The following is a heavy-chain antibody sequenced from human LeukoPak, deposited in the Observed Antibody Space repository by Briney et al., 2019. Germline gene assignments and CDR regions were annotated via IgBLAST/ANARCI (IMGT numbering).Heavy chain of an antibody. D-gene: IGHD4-11*01. Sequence: GGSLRLSCAASGFTFSSYAMSWVRQAPGKGLEWVSAISGSGGSTYCADSVKGRFTISRDNSKNTLYLQMNSLRAEDTAVYYCAKDMRVTVTPPYFDYWGQGTLVTVSS. V-gene: IGHV3-23*01. CDR1: GFTFSSYA. CDR2: ISGSGGST. J-gene: IGHJ4*02. CDR3: AKDMRVTVTPPYFDY.